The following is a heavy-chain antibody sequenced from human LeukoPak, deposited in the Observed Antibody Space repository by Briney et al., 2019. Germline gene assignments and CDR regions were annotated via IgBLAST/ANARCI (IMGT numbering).Heavy chain of an antibody. CDR3: ATVGYSSGWLFDY. CDR1: GYTLTELS. CDR2: FDPEDGET. J-gene: IGHJ4*02. D-gene: IGHD6-19*01. Sequence: ASVKVSCKVSGYTLTELSMHWVRQAPGKGLEWMGGFDPEDGETIYAQKFQGRVTMTEDTSTDTAYMELSSLRSEDTAVYYCATVGYSSGWLFDYWGQGTLITVSS. V-gene: IGHV1-24*01.